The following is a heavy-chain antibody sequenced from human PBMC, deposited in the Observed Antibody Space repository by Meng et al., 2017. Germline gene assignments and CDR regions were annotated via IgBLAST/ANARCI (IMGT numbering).Heavy chain of an antibody. D-gene: IGHD3-10*01. CDR2: INSDGSST. J-gene: IGHJ4*02. Sequence: LSLTCAASGFTFSSYWMHWVRQAPGKGLVWVSRINSDGSSTSYADSVKGRFTISRDNAKNTLYLQMNSLRAEDTAVYYCASQSLWFGEDYWGQGTLVTVSS. CDR1: GFTFSSYW. CDR3: ASQSLWFGEDY. V-gene: IGHV3-74*01.